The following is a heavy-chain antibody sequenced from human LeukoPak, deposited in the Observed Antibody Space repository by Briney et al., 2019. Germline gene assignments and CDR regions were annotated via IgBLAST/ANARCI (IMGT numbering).Heavy chain of an antibody. CDR3: ARAARRIAAAGTGQNHGVDYYYMDV. J-gene: IGHJ6*03. V-gene: IGHV3-53*01. D-gene: IGHD6-13*01. CDR2: IYSGDRGGST. CDR1: GFIVNTNY. Sequence: GGSLRLSCAASGFIVNTNYMSWVRQAPGKGLQWVSIIYSGDRGGSTYYADSVEGRFTISRDNSKNTVYLQMNSLRAEDTAVYYCARAARRIAAAGTGQNHGVDYYYMDVWGKGTTVTVSS.